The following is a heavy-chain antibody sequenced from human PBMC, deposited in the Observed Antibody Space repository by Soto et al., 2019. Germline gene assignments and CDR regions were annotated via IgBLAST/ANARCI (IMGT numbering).Heavy chain of an antibody. CDR1: GYTFTSYG. D-gene: IGHD3-22*01. V-gene: IGHV1-18*01. CDR2: ISAYNGNT. J-gene: IGHJ3*02. CDR3: ARVVITMIVVVIRNDAFDI. Sequence: ASVKVSCKASGYTFTSYGISWVRQAPGQGLEWMGWISAYNGNTNYAQKLQGRVTMTTDTSTSTAYMELRSLRSDDTAVYYCARVVITMIVVVIRNDAFDIWGQGTMVT.